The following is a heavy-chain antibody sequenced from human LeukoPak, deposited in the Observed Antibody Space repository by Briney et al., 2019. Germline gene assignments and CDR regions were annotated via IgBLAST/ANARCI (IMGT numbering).Heavy chain of an antibody. V-gene: IGHV3-30*18. CDR3: AKGTPYYYDSSGYSSLNLDY. D-gene: IGHD3-22*01. CDR1: GFTFSSYG. CDR2: ISYDGSNK. J-gene: IGHJ4*02. Sequence: GGSLRLSCAASGFTFSSYGMHWVRQAPGKGLEWVAAISYDGSNKYYADSVKGRFTISRDNSKNTLYLQMNSLRAEDTAVYYCAKGTPYYYDSSGYSSLNLDYWGQGTLVTVSS.